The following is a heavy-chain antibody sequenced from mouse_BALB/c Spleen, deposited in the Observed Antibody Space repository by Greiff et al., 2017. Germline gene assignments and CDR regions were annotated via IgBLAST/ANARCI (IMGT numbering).Heavy chain of an antibody. CDR2: ISNGGGST. V-gene: IGHV5-12-2*01. Sequence: EVKLVESGGGLVQPGGSLKLSCAASGFTFSSYTMSWVRQTPEKRLEWVAYISNGGGSTYYPDTVKGRFTISRDNAKNTLYLQMSSLKSEDTAMYDCARHVDSSGSFDYWGQGTTLTVSA. D-gene: IGHD3-2*01. J-gene: IGHJ2*01. CDR3: ARHVDSSGSFDY. CDR1: GFTFSSYT.